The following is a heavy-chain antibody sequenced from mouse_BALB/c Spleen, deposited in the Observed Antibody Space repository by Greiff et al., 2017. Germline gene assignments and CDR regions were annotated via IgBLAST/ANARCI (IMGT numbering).Heavy chain of an antibody. V-gene: IGHV5-9-4*01. J-gene: IGHJ2*01. CDR3: AREDLTGNFDY. Sequence: EVHLVESGGGLVKPGGSLKLSCAASGFTFSSYAMSWVRQSPEKRLEWVAEISSGGSYTYYPDTVTGRFTISRDNAKNTLYLEMSSLRSEDTAMYYCAREDLTGNFDYWGQGTTLTVSS. D-gene: IGHD4-1*01. CDR1: GFTFSSYA. CDR2: ISSGGSYT.